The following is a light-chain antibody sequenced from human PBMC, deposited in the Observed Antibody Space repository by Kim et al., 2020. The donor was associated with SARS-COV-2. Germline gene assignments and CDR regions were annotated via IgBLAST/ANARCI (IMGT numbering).Light chain of an antibody. CDR1: QGISSY. Sequence: SASVGDRVTITCQASQGISSYLAWYQQKPGKAPNLLIYAASTLQSGVPSRFSGSGSGTDFTLTISSLLPEDFATYYCQQLNSYPYTFGQGTKLEI. CDR3: QQLNSYPYT. J-gene: IGKJ2*01. CDR2: AAS. V-gene: IGKV1-9*01.